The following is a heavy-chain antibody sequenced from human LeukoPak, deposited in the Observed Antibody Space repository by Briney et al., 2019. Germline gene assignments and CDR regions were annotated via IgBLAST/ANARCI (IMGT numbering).Heavy chain of an antibody. CDR1: GGSISSYY. Sequence: PSETLSLTCTVSGGSISSYYWSWIRQPPGKGLEWIGYIYYSGSTNYNPSLKSRVTISIDTSKNQFSLKLSSVTAADTAVYYCARHHSSGWHLFDYWGQGTLVTVSS. J-gene: IGHJ4*02. V-gene: IGHV4-59*08. D-gene: IGHD6-19*01. CDR3: ARHHSSGWHLFDY. CDR2: IYYSGST.